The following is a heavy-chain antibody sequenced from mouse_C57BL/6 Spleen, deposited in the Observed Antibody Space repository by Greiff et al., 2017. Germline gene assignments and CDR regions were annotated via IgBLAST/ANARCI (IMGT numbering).Heavy chain of an antibody. CDR3: ARLDYYGSSPYWYFDV. CDR2: IYPGDGDT. CDR1: GYAFSSYW. D-gene: IGHD1-1*01. J-gene: IGHJ1*03. V-gene: IGHV1-80*01. Sequence: QVQLQQSGAELVKPGASVKISCKASGYAFSSYWMNWVKQRPGKGLEWIGQIYPGDGDTNYNGKFKGKATLTADKSSSTAYMQLSSLTSEDSAVYFCARLDYYGSSPYWYFDVWGTGTTVTVSS.